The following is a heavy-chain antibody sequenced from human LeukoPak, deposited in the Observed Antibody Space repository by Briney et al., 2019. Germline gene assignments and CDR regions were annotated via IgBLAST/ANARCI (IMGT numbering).Heavy chain of an antibody. CDR3: ARRGGDGYNSPTYFDY. CDR2: INSDGSST. Sequence: GGSLRLSCAASGFTFSSYWMHWVRQAPGKGLVWVSRINSDGSSTSYADSVKGRFTISRDNAKNTLSLQMNSLRAEDTAVYYCARRGGDGYNSPTYFDYWGQGTLVTVSS. J-gene: IGHJ4*02. CDR1: GFTFSSYW. D-gene: IGHD5-24*01. V-gene: IGHV3-74*01.